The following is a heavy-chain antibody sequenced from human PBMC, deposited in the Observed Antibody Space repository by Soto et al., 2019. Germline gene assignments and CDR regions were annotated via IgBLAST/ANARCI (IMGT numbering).Heavy chain of an antibody. CDR3: AKGNHYDFWSGYYY. D-gene: IGHD3-3*01. J-gene: IGHJ4*02. Sequence: EVQLLESGGDLVQPGGSLRLSCAGSGFTFSSYVMTWVRQAPGKGLEWVSGISGSADSTHYADSVKGRFTISRDNSKNTLYLQMNSLRAEDTALYYCAKGNHYDFWSGYYYWGQGTLVNVSS. V-gene: IGHV3-23*01. CDR2: ISGSADST. CDR1: GFTFSSYV.